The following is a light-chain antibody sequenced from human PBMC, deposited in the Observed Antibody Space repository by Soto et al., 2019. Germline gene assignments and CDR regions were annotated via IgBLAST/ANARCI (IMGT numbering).Light chain of an antibody. CDR3: QQYNNWPRT. Sequence: EIVMTQSPGILSVSPGERATLSCRASQSVSRNLAWYQQKPGQAPRLLIHGASTRAATIPARFSGSGSGTEFTLTISSLQSEDFAVYYCQQYNNWPRTFGQGTKVDIK. V-gene: IGKV3-15*01. CDR2: GAS. CDR1: QSVSRN. J-gene: IGKJ1*01.